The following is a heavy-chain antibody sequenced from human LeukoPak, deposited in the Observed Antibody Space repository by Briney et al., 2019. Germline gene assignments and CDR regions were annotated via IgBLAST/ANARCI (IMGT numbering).Heavy chain of an antibody. J-gene: IGHJ4*02. CDR2: INHSGGT. V-gene: IGHV4-34*01. Sequence: SETLSLTCTLYGGSFNDSYWTWIRQPPGKGLEWIGEINHSGGTDYNPALRSRVTISVDRSKNQLSLQLRSMTAADTGVYYCARVSGIMISLGGVISYFDYWGQGTLVTVSS. D-gene: IGHD3-16*02. CDR1: GGSFNDSY. CDR3: ARVSGIMISLGGVISYFDY.